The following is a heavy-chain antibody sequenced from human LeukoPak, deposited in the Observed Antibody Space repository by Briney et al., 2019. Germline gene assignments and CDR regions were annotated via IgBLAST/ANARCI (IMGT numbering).Heavy chain of an antibody. D-gene: IGHD3-10*01. CDR1: GGSISSYY. V-gene: IGHV4-34*01. CDR3: ARVGYGSGSYLEN. Sequence: SETLSLTCTVSGGSISSYYWSWIRQPPGKGLEWIGEINHSGSTNYNPSLKSRVTISVDTSKNQFSLKLSSVTAADTAVYYCARVGYGSGSYLENWGQGTLVTVSS. CDR2: INHSGST. J-gene: IGHJ4*02.